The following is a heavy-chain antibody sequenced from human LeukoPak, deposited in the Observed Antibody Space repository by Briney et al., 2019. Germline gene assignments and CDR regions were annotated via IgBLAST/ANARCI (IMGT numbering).Heavy chain of an antibody. CDR3: AGPMVRGVHYYYYYMDV. J-gene: IGHJ6*03. Sequence: SVKVSCKASGYTFTRYGISWVRQAPGQGLEWMGGIIPIFGTANYAQKFQGRVTITADESTSTAYMELSSLRSEDTAVYYCAGPMVRGVHYYYYYMDVWGKGTTVTVSS. CDR2: IIPIFGTA. CDR1: GYTFTRYG. V-gene: IGHV1-69*13. D-gene: IGHD3-10*01.